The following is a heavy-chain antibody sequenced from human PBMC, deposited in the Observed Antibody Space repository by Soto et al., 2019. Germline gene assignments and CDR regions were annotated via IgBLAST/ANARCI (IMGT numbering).Heavy chain of an antibody. CDR2: TFSSGST. V-gene: IGHV4-59*01. Sequence: SDTLSLTCTVSGASLSVYTWNWIRQSPGKGLEWIGYTFSSGSTSYNPSLESRVTISVDTSMNQFSLKLNSVTAADTAVYYCARGQTIRAFEYWGQGALVTVSS. J-gene: IGHJ4*02. CDR1: GASLSVYT. D-gene: IGHD4-17*01. CDR3: ARGQTIRAFEY.